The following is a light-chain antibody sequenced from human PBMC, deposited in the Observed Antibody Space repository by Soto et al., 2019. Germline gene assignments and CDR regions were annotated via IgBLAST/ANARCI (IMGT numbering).Light chain of an antibody. CDR2: EVS. CDR1: SSDVGGSNY. Sequence: QSVLTQPPSASGSPGQSVTISCTGTSSDVGGSNYVSWYQQHPGKAPKLMIYEVSQRPSGVPDRFSGSKSGNTASLTVSGLQAEDEADYYCSSYAGSNNVVFGGGTKLTVL. CDR3: SSYAGSNNVV. V-gene: IGLV2-8*01. J-gene: IGLJ2*01.